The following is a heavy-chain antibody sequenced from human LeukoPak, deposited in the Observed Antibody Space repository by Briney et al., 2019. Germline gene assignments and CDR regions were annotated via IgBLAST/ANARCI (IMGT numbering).Heavy chain of an antibody. J-gene: IGHJ4*02. CDR2: IYYSGST. Sequence: SSETLSLTCTVSGGSIRSYYWSWIRQPPGKGLEWIGYIYYSGSTNYNPSLKSRVTISVDTSKNQFSLKLSSVTAADTAVYYCARDLWLDYWGQGTLVTVSS. D-gene: IGHD5-12*01. CDR3: ARDLWLDY. V-gene: IGHV4-59*01. CDR1: GGSIRSYY.